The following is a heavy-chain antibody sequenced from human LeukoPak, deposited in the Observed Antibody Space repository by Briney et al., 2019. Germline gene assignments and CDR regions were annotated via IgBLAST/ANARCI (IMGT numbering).Heavy chain of an antibody. J-gene: IGHJ4*02. CDR2: ISSSSSII. Sequence: GGSLRLSCPASGFSFSSYSMNWVRQPPGNGLEWVSYISSSSSIIYYADSVKGRFTISRDNAKNSLYLKLNSLRAEDTAVYYCARGRMWELLIDYWGQGTLVTVSS. CDR1: GFSFSSYS. V-gene: IGHV3-48*01. D-gene: IGHD1-26*01. CDR3: ARGRMWELLIDY.